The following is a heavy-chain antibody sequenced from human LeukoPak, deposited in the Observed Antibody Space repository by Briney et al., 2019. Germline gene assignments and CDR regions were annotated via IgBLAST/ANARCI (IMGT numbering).Heavy chain of an antibody. J-gene: IGHJ4*02. D-gene: IGHD3-10*01. V-gene: IGHV3-74*01. CDR2: INSDGSST. CDR3: AKTVGKSRTPNFDY. Sequence: GGSLRLSCAASGFTFSSYWMHWVRQAPGKGLVWVSRINSDGSSTSYADSVKGRFTISRDNSKNTLYLQMNSLRAEDTAVYYCAKTVGKSRTPNFDYWGQGTLVTVSS. CDR1: GFTFSSYW.